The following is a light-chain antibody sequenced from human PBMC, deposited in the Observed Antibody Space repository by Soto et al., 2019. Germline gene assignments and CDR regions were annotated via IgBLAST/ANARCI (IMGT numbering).Light chain of an antibody. CDR1: QSISNL. CDR2: GAS. CDR3: QQYYDWPIT. V-gene: IGKV3-15*01. J-gene: IGKJ5*01. Sequence: EIVMTQSTATLSVSPGERATLSCRASQSISNLLAWYQQKPGQAPRLLMYGASTRATGFPDRFSGSGSGTEFTLTISSLHSEDFAVYYCQQYYDWPITFGQGTRLEI.